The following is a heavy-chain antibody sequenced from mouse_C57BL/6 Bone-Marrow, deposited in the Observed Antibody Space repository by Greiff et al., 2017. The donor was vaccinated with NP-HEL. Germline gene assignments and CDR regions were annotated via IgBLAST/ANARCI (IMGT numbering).Heavy chain of an antibody. V-gene: IGHV14-4*01. CDR2: IDPENGDT. D-gene: IGHD1-1*01. CDR3: TTHYGSSYVPFDY. Sequence: EVKLQESGAELVRPGASVKLSCTASGFNIKDDYMHWVKQRPEQGLEWIGWIDPENGDTEYASKFQGKATITADTSSNTAYLQLSSLTSEDTAVYYCTTHYGSSYVPFDYWGQGTTLTVSS. J-gene: IGHJ2*01. CDR1: GFNIKDDY.